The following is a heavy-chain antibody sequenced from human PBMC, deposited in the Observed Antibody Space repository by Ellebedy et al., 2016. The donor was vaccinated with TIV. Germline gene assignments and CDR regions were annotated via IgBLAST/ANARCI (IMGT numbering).Heavy chain of an antibody. CDR2: VNQDGSEK. V-gene: IGHV3-7*01. J-gene: IGHJ3*02. CDR3: ASDGSYGDYRSPTHAFVM. CDR1: GFSFRSYW. Sequence: GESLKISCAASGFSFRSYWMSWVRQAPGKGLEWVASVNQDGSEKHYVDSVKGRFTISRDNAKNSLYLQMKRLRADDTVMYYCASDGSYGDYRSPTHAFVMWGQGTMVSVSS. D-gene: IGHD4-17*01.